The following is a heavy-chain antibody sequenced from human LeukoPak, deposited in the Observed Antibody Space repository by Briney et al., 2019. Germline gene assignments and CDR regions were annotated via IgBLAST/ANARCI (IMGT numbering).Heavy chain of an antibody. J-gene: IGHJ4*02. V-gene: IGHV1-69*13. Sequence: SVKVSCKASGGTFSSYALSWVRQAPGQGLEWMGGIIPIFDTANYAQKFQDRVTITADESTSTAYMELSSLRSEDTAVYYCARHVAYGDYDYWGQGTLVTVSS. CDR3: ARHVAYGDYDY. D-gene: IGHD4-17*01. CDR2: IIPIFDTA. CDR1: GGTFSSYA.